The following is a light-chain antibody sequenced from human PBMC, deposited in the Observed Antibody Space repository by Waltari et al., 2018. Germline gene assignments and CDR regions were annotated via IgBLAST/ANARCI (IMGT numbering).Light chain of an antibody. CDR3: LQDYSYPYT. V-gene: IGKV1-6*02. J-gene: IGKJ2*01. CDR2: AAS. Sequence: AMQMTQSPTSLCTFVGDRVTITCRASQDIRNDLGWYQQKSGKAPKLLIYAASSLQSGAPSRFSGSGSGTDFTLTISGLQPEDFATFYYLQDYSYPYTFGQETKLEIK. CDR1: QDIRND.